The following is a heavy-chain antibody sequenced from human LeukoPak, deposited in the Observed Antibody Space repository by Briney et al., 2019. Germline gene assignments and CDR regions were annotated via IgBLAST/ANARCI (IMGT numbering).Heavy chain of an antibody. CDR2: ISYDGSNK. V-gene: IGHV3-30-3*01. J-gene: IGHJ4*02. D-gene: IGHD3-16*01. Sequence: PGGSLRLSCAASGFTFSNYAMHWVRQAPGKGLEWVAVISYDGSNKYYADSVKGRLTISRDNSKNTLYLQMNSLRAEDTAVYYCAKGPFYGGGYADYWGQGTLVTVSS. CDR1: GFTFSNYA. CDR3: AKGPFYGGGYADY.